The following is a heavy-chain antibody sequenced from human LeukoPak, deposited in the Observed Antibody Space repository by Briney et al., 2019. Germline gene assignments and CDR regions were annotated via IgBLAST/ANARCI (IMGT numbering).Heavy chain of an antibody. J-gene: IGHJ4*02. Sequence: SETLSLTCTVSGGSISSYYWGWIRQPPGKGLEWIASIYYSGSTYYNPSLKSRVTISVDTSRNQFSLKLYSVTAADTAVYYCVGHLPYSNYCNYWGQGTLVTVSS. CDR3: VGHLPYSNYCNY. V-gene: IGHV4-39*01. CDR1: GGSISSYY. D-gene: IGHD4-11*01. CDR2: IYYSGST.